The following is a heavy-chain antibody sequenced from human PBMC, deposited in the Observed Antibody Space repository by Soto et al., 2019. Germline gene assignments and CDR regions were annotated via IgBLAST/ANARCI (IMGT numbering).Heavy chain of an antibody. CDR1: GFTFSSYG. J-gene: IGHJ3*02. Sequence: PGGSLRLSCAASGFTFSSYGMHWVRQAPGKGLEWVSAITASGITYHADSVKGRFSISRDNSENALYLQMNSLRAEDTAVYYCAKTANGWFSAFDIWGQGTMVTVSS. D-gene: IGHD6-19*01. V-gene: IGHV3-23*01. CDR2: ITASGIT. CDR3: AKTANGWFSAFDI.